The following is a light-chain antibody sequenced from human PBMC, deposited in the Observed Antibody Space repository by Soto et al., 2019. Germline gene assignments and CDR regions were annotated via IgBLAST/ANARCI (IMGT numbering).Light chain of an antibody. CDR3: QHYNDWGT. V-gene: IGKV3-15*01. CDR1: QSVNSN. Sequence: EIVMTQSPATLSVSPGDRATLSCRASQSVNSNLAWYQQKPGQAPRLLIYGASTRATGIPARFSGSGFGTEFTLTISSLQSEDFVTYYCQHYNDWGTFGQGTKLEIK. J-gene: IGKJ2*01. CDR2: GAS.